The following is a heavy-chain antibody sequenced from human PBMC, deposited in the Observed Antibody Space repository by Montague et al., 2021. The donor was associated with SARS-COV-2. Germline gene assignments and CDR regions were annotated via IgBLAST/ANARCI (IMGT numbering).Heavy chain of an antibody. J-gene: IGHJ5*02. CDR1: GGSFSGYC. CDR3: ARHDHTDFGNPNWFDP. V-gene: IGHV4-34*12. Sequence: SETLSLTCAVYGGSFSGYCWGWVRQSPGKGLEWIGSMVYSGRNFYNGALRSRLTISVDTSKNQFSLELRAVTAADTGLYYCARHDHTDFGNPNWFDPWGQGTLVTVSS. CDR2: MVYSGRN. D-gene: IGHD5-18*01.